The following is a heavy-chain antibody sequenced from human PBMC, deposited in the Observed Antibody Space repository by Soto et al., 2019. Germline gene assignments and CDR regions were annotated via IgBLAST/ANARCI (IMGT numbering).Heavy chain of an antibody. Sequence: GGSLRLSCAASGFTFSSYSMNWVRQAPGKGLEWVSYISSSSSTIYYADSVKGRFTISRDNAKNSLYLQMNSLRAEDTAVYYCARVLHIVVVVAATIRNNWFDPWGQGTLVTVSS. D-gene: IGHD2-15*01. CDR2: ISSSSSTI. CDR3: ARVLHIVVVVAATIRNNWFDP. J-gene: IGHJ5*02. V-gene: IGHV3-48*01. CDR1: GFTFSSYS.